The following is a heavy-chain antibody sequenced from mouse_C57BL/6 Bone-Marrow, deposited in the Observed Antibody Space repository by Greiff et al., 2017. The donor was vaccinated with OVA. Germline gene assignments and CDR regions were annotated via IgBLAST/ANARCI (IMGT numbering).Heavy chain of an antibody. J-gene: IGHJ3*01. CDR1: GFTFSSYG. V-gene: IGHV5-6*02. D-gene: IGHD1-1*01. Sequence: DVKLVESGGDLVKPGGSLKLSCAASGFTFSSYGMSWVRQTPDKRLEWVATISSGGSYTYYPDSVKGRFTISRDNAKNTLYLQISSLKSEDTAMYYCARQTDGSSGFAYWGQGTLVTVSA. CDR3: ARQTDGSSGFAY. CDR2: ISSGGSYT.